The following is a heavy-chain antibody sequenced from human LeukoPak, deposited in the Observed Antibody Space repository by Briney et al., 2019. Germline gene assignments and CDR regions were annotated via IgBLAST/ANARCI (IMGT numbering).Heavy chain of an antibody. CDR3: AKDLAGSSGYYYGDDAFDI. CDR1: GFTFSSYA. J-gene: IGHJ3*02. Sequence: GSLRLSCAASGFTFSSYAMSWVRQAPGKGLYWVSTISGSGGTTYYAESVKGRFTISRDNSKNTLYLQMNSLRAEDTAVYYCAKDLAGSSGYYYGDDAFDIWGQGTMVTVSS. D-gene: IGHD3-22*01. V-gene: IGHV3-23*01. CDR2: ISGSGGTT.